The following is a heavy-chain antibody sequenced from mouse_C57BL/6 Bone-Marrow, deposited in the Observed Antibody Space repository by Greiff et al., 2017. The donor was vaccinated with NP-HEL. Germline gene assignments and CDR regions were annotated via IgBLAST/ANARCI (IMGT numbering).Heavy chain of an antibody. J-gene: IGHJ1*03. Sequence: EVQGVESGGGLVQPGGSLKLSCAASGFTFSDYYMYWVRQTPEKRLEWVAYISTGGGSTYYPDTVKGRFTISRDNAKNTLYLQMSRLKSEDTAMYYCARHEGYYGSSYGYFDVWGTGTTVTVSS. V-gene: IGHV5-12*01. CDR2: ISTGGGST. D-gene: IGHD1-1*01. CDR1: GFTFSDYY. CDR3: ARHEGYYGSSYGYFDV.